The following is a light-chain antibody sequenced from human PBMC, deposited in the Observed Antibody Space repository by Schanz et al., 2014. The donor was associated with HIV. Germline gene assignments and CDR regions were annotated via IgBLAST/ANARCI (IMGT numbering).Light chain of an antibody. CDR3: ATWDDSLDGWV. CDR2: NTY. V-gene: IGLV1-44*01. J-gene: IGLJ3*02. CDR1: SSNIGNNY. Sequence: QSVLTQPPSVSAAPGQKVTISCSGSSSNIGNNYVSWYQQLPGTAPKLVIYNTYHRPSGVPDRFSGSQSGTSASLAISGLQSEDESDFFCATWDDSLDGWVFGGGTKVTVL.